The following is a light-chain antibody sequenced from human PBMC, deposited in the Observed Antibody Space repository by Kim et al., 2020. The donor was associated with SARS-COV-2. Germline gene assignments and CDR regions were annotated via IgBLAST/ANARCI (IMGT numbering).Light chain of an antibody. Sequence: EVVMTQSPATLSVSPGERATLSCTASQSVSSNLAWYQQKPGQAPRLLISDASTRATGIPARFSGGGSGTDFTLTISSLQSEDFAVYYCQQYNKWPRTFGQGTKVEI. J-gene: IGKJ1*01. CDR2: DAS. V-gene: IGKV3-15*01. CDR1: QSVSSN. CDR3: QQYNKWPRT.